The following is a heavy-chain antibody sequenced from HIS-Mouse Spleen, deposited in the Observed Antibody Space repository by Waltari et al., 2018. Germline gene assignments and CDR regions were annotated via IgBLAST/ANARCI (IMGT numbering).Heavy chain of an antibody. CDR2: IYYSGST. J-gene: IGHJ2*01. Sequence: QLQLQESGPGLVKPSETLSLTCTVSGGSISSSSYYWGWIRQPPGKGLEWIGSIYYSGSTCYHPSLKSRGTISVDPSKNQFSLRLSSVTAADTAVYYCAREIPYSSSWYDWYFDLWGRGTLVTVSS. CDR3: AREIPYSSSWYDWYFDL. CDR1: GGSISSSSYY. V-gene: IGHV4-39*07. D-gene: IGHD6-13*01.